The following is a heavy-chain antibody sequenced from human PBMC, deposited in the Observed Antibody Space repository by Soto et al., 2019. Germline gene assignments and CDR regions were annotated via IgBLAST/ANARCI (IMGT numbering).Heavy chain of an antibody. CDR3: ARAHSAYYDSSGYSWAFDI. V-gene: IGHV3-23*01. CDR2: IIDSGRDT. CDR1: GFTFSSCA. D-gene: IGHD3-22*01. J-gene: IGHJ3*02. Sequence: PGGSLRLSCAASGFTFSSCAMGWVRQAPGKGLEWVSDIIDSGRDTYYADAVKGRFTISRDNAKNTLYLQMNSLRAEDTAVYYCARAHSAYYDSSGYSWAFDIWGQGTMVTVSS.